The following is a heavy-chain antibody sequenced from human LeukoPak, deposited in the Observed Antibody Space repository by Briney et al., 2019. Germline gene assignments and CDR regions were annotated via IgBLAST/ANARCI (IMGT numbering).Heavy chain of an antibody. CDR1: GFTFSSYA. Sequence: GGSLRLSCAASGFTFSSYAMHWVRQAPGKGLEWVAVIWHDGTNKHYADSVKGRFTISRDNSKNTLYLQMDSLRVEDTAVYYCARGRDLPAFDIWGQGTLVTVSS. V-gene: IGHV3-33*08. CDR3: ARGRDLPAFDI. D-gene: IGHD3-10*01. J-gene: IGHJ3*02. CDR2: IWHDGTNK.